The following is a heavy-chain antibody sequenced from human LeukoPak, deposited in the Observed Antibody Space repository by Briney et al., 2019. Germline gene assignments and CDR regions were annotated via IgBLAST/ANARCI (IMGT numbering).Heavy chain of an antibody. V-gene: IGHV3-74*01. D-gene: IGHD3-16*01. CDR2: VNSDGSGT. CDR3: AKDPPAGGYYYYYYMDV. CDR1: GFTFSRYS. Sequence: GGSLRLSCAASGFTFSRYSMHWVRHAPGKGLVWVSHVNSDGSGTDYADSVKGRFTISRDNAKNTLYLQMNSLRAEDTAVYYCAKDPPAGGYYYYYYMDVWGKGTTVTVSS. J-gene: IGHJ6*03.